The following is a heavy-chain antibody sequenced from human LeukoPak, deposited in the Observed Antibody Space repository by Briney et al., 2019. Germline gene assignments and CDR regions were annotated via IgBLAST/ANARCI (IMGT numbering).Heavy chain of an antibody. J-gene: IGHJ5*02. CDR1: GGSFSAYY. V-gene: IGHV4-34*01. CDR2: INHSGST. Sequence: SETLSLTCAVYGGSFSAYYWSWIRQPPGKGLVWIGEINHSGSTNYNPSLKSRVTISVDTSKNQFSLKLSSVTAADTAVYYCAREPGDILTGYRWFDPWGQGTLVTVSS. CDR3: AREPGDILTGYRWFDP. D-gene: IGHD3-9*01.